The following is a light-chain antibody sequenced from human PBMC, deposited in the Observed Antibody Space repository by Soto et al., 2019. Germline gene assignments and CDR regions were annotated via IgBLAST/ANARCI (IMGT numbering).Light chain of an antibody. J-gene: IGKJ1*01. CDR3: QQYYSYPPWT. CDR1: QTISSW. Sequence: AIQMTQSPSSLSASVGDRVTITCRASQTISSWLAWYQQKPGKAPKLLIYAASTLQSGVPSRFSGSGSGTDFTLTISCLQSEDFATYYCQQYYSYPPWTFGQGTKVDIK. CDR2: AAS. V-gene: IGKV1-8*01.